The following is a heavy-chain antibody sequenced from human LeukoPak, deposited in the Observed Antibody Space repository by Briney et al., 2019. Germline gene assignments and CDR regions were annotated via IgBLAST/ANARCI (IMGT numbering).Heavy chain of an antibody. Sequence: GASVKVSCKXSGYTFTGNYIHWLRQAPGQGLEWMGWINPDSGDTSYAQKFQGRVTMTRDTSISTAYMELNSLRSDDTAVYYCARDLRRGWSRDGYIPFDSWGQGTLVTVSS. CDR1: GYTFTGNY. D-gene: IGHD5-24*01. V-gene: IGHV1-2*02. CDR3: ARDLRRGWSRDGYIPFDS. J-gene: IGHJ4*02. CDR2: INPDSGDT.